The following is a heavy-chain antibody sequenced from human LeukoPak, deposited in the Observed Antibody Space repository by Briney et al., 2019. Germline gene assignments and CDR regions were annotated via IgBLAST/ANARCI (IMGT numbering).Heavy chain of an antibody. Sequence: PGGSLRLSCTASGFTFNTYTMHWVRQAPGNGLEWVSSISSTNSYIYYADSVRGRFTVSRDNAKNSHYLQMHSLSAEDTAVYYCARVNGRSGYVAFDYWGQGTLVTVSS. CDR2: ISSTNSYI. D-gene: IGHD5-12*01. V-gene: IGHV3-21*01. J-gene: IGHJ4*02. CDR3: ARVNGRSGYVAFDY. CDR1: GFTFNTYT.